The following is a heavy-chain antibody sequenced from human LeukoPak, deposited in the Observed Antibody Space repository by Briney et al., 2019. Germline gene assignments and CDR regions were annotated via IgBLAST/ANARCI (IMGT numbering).Heavy chain of an antibody. CDR3: AREGDSLPYYYYGMDV. Sequence: ASVKVSCKASGYTFTSYYMHWVRQAPGQGLEWMGIINPSGGSTSYAQKFQGRVTMTRDTSTSTVYMELSSLRSEDTAVYYCAREGDSLPYYYYGMDVWGQGTTVTVSS. V-gene: IGHV1-46*01. CDR1: GYTFTSYY. D-gene: IGHD2-15*01. J-gene: IGHJ6*02. CDR2: INPSGGST.